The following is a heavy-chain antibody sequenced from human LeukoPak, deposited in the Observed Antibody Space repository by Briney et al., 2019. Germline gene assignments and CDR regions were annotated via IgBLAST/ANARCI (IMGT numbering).Heavy chain of an antibody. V-gene: IGHV3-23*01. Sequence: PGRSLRLSCAASGFTFSSYAMSWVRQAPGKGLEWVSAISGSGGSTYYADSVKGRFTISRDNSKNTLYLQMNSLRAEDTAVYYCAGADSSGWYFNWFDPWGQGTLVTVSS. D-gene: IGHD6-19*01. J-gene: IGHJ5*02. CDR2: ISGSGGST. CDR3: AGADSSGWYFNWFDP. CDR1: GFTFSSYA.